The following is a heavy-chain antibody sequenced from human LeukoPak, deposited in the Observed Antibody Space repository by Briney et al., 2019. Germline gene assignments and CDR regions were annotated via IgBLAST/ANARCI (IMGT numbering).Heavy chain of an antibody. CDR2: IFSDGRI. D-gene: IGHD6-19*01. J-gene: IGHJ4*02. CDR1: GFTVSSNY. CDR3: AKAGASAVAHLDY. Sequence: PGGSLRLSCAASGFTVSSNYMNWVRQAPGKGLEWVSVIFSDGRIYYADSVKGRFTISRDDSKNTLYLQMNSLRAEDTAVYYCAKAGASAVAHLDYWGQGTLVTVSS. V-gene: IGHV3-53*01.